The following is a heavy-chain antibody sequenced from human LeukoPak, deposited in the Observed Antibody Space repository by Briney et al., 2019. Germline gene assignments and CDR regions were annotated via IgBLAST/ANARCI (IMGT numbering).Heavy chain of an antibody. J-gene: IGHJ5*02. Sequence: GGSLRLSCAASGFPFSDYYMSWIRPAPGKGLEWVSYISSSSSYTNYADSVKGRFTISRDNAKNSLYLQMNSLRAEDTAVYYCAAPTMVRAPWGQGTLVTVSS. CDR2: ISSSSSYT. CDR1: GFPFSDYY. V-gene: IGHV3-11*03. CDR3: AAPTMVRAP. D-gene: IGHD3-10*01.